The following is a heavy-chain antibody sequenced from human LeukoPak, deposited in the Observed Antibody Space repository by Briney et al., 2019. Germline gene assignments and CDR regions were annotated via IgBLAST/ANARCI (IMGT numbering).Heavy chain of an antibody. CDR1: GGSISSYY. CDR2: IYYSGST. J-gene: IGHJ3*02. D-gene: IGHD3-10*02. V-gene: IGHV4-59*08. CDR3: ARRLFVTDDAFDI. Sequence: SETLSLTCTVSGGSISSYYWSWIRQPPGKGLEWIGYIYYSGSTNYNPSLKSRVTISVDTSKNQFSLKLSSVTAADTAVYYCARRLFVTDDAFDIWGQGTMVTVSS.